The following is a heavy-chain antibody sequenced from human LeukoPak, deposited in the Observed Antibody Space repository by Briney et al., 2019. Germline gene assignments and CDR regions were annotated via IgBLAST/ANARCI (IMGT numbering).Heavy chain of an antibody. CDR3: AKDRCSNGIGCYYYYMDV. J-gene: IGHJ6*03. CDR2: ISPIFVTA. V-gene: IGHV1-69*13. D-gene: IGHD2-8*01. Sequence: AVKVSCKASVGTFSSYAISWVRQAPAQGLEWMGGISPIFVTANYAQKFQGRVTITAEESTTTAYMELSSLRSEDTAVYYCAKDRCSNGIGCYYYYMDVWGKGTTVTISS. CDR1: VGTFSSYA.